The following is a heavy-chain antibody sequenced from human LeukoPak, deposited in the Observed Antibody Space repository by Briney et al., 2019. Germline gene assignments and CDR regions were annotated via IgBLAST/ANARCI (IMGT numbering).Heavy chain of an antibody. CDR3: ARNHYDILTGSLNWFDP. CDR1: GYTFTGYY. D-gene: IGHD3-9*01. J-gene: IGHJ5*02. V-gene: IGHV1-2*02. CDR2: INPNSGGT. Sequence: ASVKVSCKVSGYTFTGYYMHWVRQAPGQGLEWMGWINPNSGGTNYAQKFQGRVTMTRDTSISTAYMELSRLRSDDTAVYYCARNHYDILTGSLNWFDPWGQGTLVTVSS.